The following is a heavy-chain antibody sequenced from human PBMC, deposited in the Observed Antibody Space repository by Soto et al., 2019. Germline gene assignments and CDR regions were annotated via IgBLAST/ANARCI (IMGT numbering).Heavy chain of an antibody. V-gene: IGHV3-11*01. CDR2: ISSSGSTI. CDR1: GFTFSDYY. J-gene: IGHJ6*02. CDR3: ARFLLCFGELLYYYYGMDV. D-gene: IGHD3-10*01. Sequence: GGSLRLSCAASGFTFSDYYMSWIRQAPGKGLEWVSYISSSGSTIYYADSVKGRFTISRDNAKNSLYLQMNSLRAEDTAVYYCARFLLCFGELLYYYYGMDVWGQGTKVTVSS.